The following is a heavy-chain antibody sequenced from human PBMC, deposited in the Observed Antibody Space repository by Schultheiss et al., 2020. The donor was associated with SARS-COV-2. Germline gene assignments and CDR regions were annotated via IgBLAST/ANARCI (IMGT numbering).Heavy chain of an antibody. Sequence: GGSLRLSCSASGFTFSSYAMHWVRQAPGKGLEYVSAISSNGGSTYYADSVKGRFTISRDNSKNTLYLQMNSLRAEDTAVYYCARETPITGTPDGMDVWGQGTTVTVSS. CDR2: ISSNGGST. J-gene: IGHJ6*02. D-gene: IGHD1-7*01. V-gene: IGHV3-64*04. CDR1: GFTFSSYA. CDR3: ARETPITGTPDGMDV.